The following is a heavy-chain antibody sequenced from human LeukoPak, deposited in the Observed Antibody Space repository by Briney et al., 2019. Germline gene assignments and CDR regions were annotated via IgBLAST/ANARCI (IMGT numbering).Heavy chain of an antibody. Sequence: GASVKVSCKASGYTFTGYYMHWVRQAPGQGLEWMGWMNPNSGNTDYAQKFQGRVTMTRNTSISTAYMELSSLRSEDTAVYYCARGGLTPSLYYYYMDVWGKGTTVTISS. CDR1: GYTFTGYY. V-gene: IGHV1-8*02. CDR2: MNPNSGNT. D-gene: IGHD3-9*01. J-gene: IGHJ6*03. CDR3: ARGGLTPSLYYYYMDV.